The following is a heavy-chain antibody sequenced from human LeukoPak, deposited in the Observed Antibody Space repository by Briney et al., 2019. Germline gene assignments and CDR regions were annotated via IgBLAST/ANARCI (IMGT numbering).Heavy chain of an antibody. CDR2: ISAYNGNT. V-gene: IGHV1-18*01. CDR3: ARDGSGGGSYYSNDAFDI. J-gene: IGHJ3*02. CDR1: GYTFTSYG. Sequence: ASVKVSCKASGYTFTSYGISWVRQAPGQGLEWMGWISAYNGNTNYAQKLQGRVTMTTDTSTSTAYMDLRSLRSDDTAVYYCARDGSGGGSYYSNDAFDIWGQGTMVTVSS. D-gene: IGHD1-26*01.